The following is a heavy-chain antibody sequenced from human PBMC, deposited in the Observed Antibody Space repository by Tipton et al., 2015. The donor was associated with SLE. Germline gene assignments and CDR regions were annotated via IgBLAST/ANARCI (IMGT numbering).Heavy chain of an antibody. CDR3: APRGDFWSGPDFDY. CDR2: ISSSSSYT. J-gene: IGHJ4*02. Sequence: GSLRLSCAASGFTFSDYYMSWIRQAPGKGLEWVSYISSSSSYTNYADSVKGRFTISRDNAKNSLYLQMNSLRAEDTAVFYCAPRGDFWSGPDFDYWGQGTLVTVSS. V-gene: IGHV3-11*03. CDR1: GFTFSDYY. D-gene: IGHD3-3*01.